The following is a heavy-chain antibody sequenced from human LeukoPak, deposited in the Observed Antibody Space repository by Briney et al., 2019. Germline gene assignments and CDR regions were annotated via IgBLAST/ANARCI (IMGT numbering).Heavy chain of an antibody. Sequence: SETLYLTCTVSGGSISSGDYYWSWIRQPPGKDLEWIRYLYYSARTYYNPSLKSRVTRSVDTSKNQFSLKLSSVTAADTAVYYCARETGIEPDYWGQGTLVTVSS. CDR2: LYYSART. D-gene: IGHD1-26*01. V-gene: IGHV4-30-4*08. CDR3: ARETGIEPDY. J-gene: IGHJ4*02. CDR1: GGSISSGDYY.